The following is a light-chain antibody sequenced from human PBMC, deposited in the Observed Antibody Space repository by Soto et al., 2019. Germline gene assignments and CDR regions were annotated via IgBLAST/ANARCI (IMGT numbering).Light chain of an antibody. CDR1: QSLLHSDGYNY. V-gene: IGKV2-28*01. Sequence: DIVVTQSPLSLPVTPGKPASISCRSSQSLLHSDGYNYLDWYLQKPGQSPQLLIYLGSNRASGVPDRFSGSGSGTDFTLKISRVEAEDVGVYYCLQALQTPPWTFGQGTKVEIK. CDR3: LQALQTPPWT. J-gene: IGKJ1*01. CDR2: LGS.